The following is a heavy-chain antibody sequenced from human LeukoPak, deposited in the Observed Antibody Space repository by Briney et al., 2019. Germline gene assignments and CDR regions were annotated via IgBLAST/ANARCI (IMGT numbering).Heavy chain of an antibody. CDR2: ISSSSSTI. D-gene: IGHD6-13*01. Sequence: GGSLRLSCAASGFTFSSYSMNWVRQAPGKGLEWVSYISSSSSTIYYADSVKGRFTISRDNAKNSLYLQMNSLRAEDTAVYYCAREVYSSSWNPFDYWGQGTLVTVSS. CDR1: GFTFSSYS. V-gene: IGHV3-48*01. J-gene: IGHJ4*02. CDR3: AREVYSSSWNPFDY.